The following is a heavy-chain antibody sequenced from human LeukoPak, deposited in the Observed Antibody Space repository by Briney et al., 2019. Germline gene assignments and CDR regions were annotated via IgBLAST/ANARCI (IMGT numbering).Heavy chain of an antibody. CDR2: IYTSGST. D-gene: IGHD3-3*01. CDR1: GGSISSYY. Sequence: SETLPLTCTVSGGSISSYYWSWIRQPAGKGLEWIGRIYTSGSTNYNPSLKSRVTMSVDTSKNQFSLKLSSVTAADTAVYYCAREFAIFGVATTYYFDYWGQGTLVTVSS. CDR3: AREFAIFGVATTYYFDY. V-gene: IGHV4-4*07. J-gene: IGHJ4*02.